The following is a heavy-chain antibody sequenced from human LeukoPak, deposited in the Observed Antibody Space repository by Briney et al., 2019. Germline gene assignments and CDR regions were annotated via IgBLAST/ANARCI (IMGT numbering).Heavy chain of an antibody. V-gene: IGHV1-69*13. CDR3: AQAALRATPLPFDY. CDR1: GGTFSSYA. J-gene: IGHJ4*02. D-gene: IGHD4-17*01. CDR2: IIPIFGTA. Sequence: ASVKVSCKASGGTFSSYAISWVRQAPGQGLEWMGGIIPIFGTANYAQKFQGRVTITADESTSTAYMELSSLRSEDTAVYYCAQAALRATPLPFDYWGQGTLVTVSS.